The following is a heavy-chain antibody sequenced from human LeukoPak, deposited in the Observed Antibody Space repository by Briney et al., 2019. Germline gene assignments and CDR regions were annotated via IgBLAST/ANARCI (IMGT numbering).Heavy chain of an antibody. D-gene: IGHD3-22*01. CDR1: GGSISSGGYY. CDR2: IYYSGST. J-gene: IGHJ4*02. V-gene: IGHV4-31*03. Sequence: SETLSLTCTVSGGSISSGGYYWSWIRQHPGKGLEWIGYIYYSGSTYYNPSLKSRVTISVDTSKNQFSLKLSPVTAADTAVYYCARGGRDYYYDSSGYSPFDYWGQGTLVTVSS. CDR3: ARGGRDYYYDSSGYSPFDY.